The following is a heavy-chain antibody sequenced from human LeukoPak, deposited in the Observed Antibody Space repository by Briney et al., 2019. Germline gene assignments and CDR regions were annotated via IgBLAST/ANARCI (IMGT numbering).Heavy chain of an antibody. CDR2: ISWNSGSI. D-gene: IGHD4-17*01. J-gene: IGHJ3*02. CDR1: GFTFDDYA. CDR3: AEGYPRVTTGDAFDI. V-gene: IGHV3-9*01. Sequence: GGSLRLSCAASGFTFDDYAMHWVRQAPGKGLEWVSGISWNSGSIGYADSVKGRFTISRDNAKNSLYLQMNSLRAEDTALYYCAEGYPRVTTGDAFDIWGQGTMVTVSS.